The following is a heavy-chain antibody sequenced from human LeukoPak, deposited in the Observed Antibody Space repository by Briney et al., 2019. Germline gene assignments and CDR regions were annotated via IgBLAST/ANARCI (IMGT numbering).Heavy chain of an antibody. CDR3: ARTNLNRSGHWNFDL. D-gene: IGHD6-25*01. CDR1: GFIFSDHY. Sequence: PGGSLRLSCVASGFIFSDHYMDWVRQTPGKGLEWVGRARNKANSYTTEYAASVKGRFTVSRDESTNSLLLQMNNLKIEDTAVYFCARTNLNRSGHWNFDLWGRGTLVTVSS. V-gene: IGHV3-72*01. J-gene: IGHJ2*01. CDR2: ARNKANSYTT.